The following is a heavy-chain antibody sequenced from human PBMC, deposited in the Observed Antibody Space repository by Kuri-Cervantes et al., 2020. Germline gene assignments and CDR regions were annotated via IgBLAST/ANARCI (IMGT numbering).Heavy chain of an antibody. Sequence: SETLSLTCTVSGGSISSYYWSWIRQPPGKGLEWIGYIYYSGSTNYNPSLKSRVTISVDTYKNQFSLKLSSVTAADTAVYYCAKVEGGSSGYFYYYGMDVWGQGTTVTVS. J-gene: IGHJ6*02. CDR1: GGSISSYY. V-gene: IGHV4-59*01. CDR2: IYYSGST. D-gene: IGHD3-22*01. CDR3: AKVEGGSSGYFYYYGMDV.